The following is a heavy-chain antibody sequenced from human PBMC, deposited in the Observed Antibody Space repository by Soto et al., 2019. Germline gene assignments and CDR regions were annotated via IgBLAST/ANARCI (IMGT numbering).Heavy chain of an antibody. J-gene: IGHJ4*01. Sequence: GEALRSSCEGPGYSFGTYCSSSVRQMPGKGLEWMGSIHSGNSNTRYSPSFQGQVTISADKSISTAYLQWGSPKASDSAMYYCATWRSSSWFDYWGHGTLVTVSS. D-gene: IGHD6-13*01. CDR2: IHSGNSNT. CDR1: GYSFGTYC. V-gene: IGHV5-51*01. CDR3: ATWRSSSWFDY.